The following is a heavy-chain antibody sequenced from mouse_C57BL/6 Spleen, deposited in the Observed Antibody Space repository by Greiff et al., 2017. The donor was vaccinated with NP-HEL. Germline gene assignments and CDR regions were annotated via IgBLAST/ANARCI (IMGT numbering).Heavy chain of an antibody. CDR2: INPNNGGT. V-gene: IGHV1-18*01. CDR1: GYTFTDYN. Sequence: EVQVVESGPELVKPGASVKIPCKASGYTFTDYNMDWVKQSHGKSLEWIGDINPNNGGTIYNQKFKGKATLTVDKSSSTAYMELRSLTSEDTAVYYCARLRDGYPYAMDYWGQGTSVTVSS. D-gene: IGHD2-3*01. CDR3: ARLRDGYPYAMDY. J-gene: IGHJ4*01.